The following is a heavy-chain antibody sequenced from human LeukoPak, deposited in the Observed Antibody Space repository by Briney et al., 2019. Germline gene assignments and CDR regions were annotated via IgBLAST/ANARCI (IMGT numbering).Heavy chain of an antibody. CDR2: IRVYNGNT. D-gene: IGHD3-22*01. CDR3: ARGPGGRSGYYPLEDYYYYYYMDV. J-gene: IGHJ6*03. CDR1: GYTFTSYG. V-gene: IGHV1-18*01. Sequence: PGESLKISCKASGYTFTSYGINWVRQAPGQGLEWMGWIRVYNGNTNYAQKLQGRVTMTTDTSTSTAYMELRSLRSDDTAVYYCARGPGGRSGYYPLEDYYYYYYMDVWGKGTTVTVSS.